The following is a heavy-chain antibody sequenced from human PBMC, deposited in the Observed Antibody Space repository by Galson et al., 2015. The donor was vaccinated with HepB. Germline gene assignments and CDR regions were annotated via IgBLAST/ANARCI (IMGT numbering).Heavy chain of an antibody. CDR1: GYTFTSNG. D-gene: IGHD4/OR15-4a*01. J-gene: IGHJ4*02. CDR2: ISTYGGNT. CDR3: ARDRDYRFDY. Sequence: SVKVSCKASGYTFTSNGISWVRQTPGQGLEWLGWISTYGGNTNYAQKFQGRITLTRDTSTSIAYVELRSLRSDDMAVYYCARDRDYRFDYWGQGTLVTASS. V-gene: IGHV1-18*03.